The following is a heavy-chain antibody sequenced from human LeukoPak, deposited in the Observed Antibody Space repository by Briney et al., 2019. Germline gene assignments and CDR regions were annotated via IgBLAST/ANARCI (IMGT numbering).Heavy chain of an antibody. J-gene: IGHJ4*02. CDR3: ARLLPSRPDFYFDY. CDR2: IYSSGTT. CDR1: GASISNNY. V-gene: IGHV4-4*09. D-gene: IGHD6-6*01. Sequence: SETLSLTCTVSGASISNNYWSWIRQPPGRRPEWIGYIYSSGTTKYNPSLQSRVTISIDTSKNHFSLKLLSMTAADPAVYFCARLLPSRPDFYFDYWGQGTLVTVSS.